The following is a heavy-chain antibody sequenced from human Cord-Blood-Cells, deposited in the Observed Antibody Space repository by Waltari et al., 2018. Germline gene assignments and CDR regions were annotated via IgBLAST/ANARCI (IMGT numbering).Heavy chain of an antibody. J-gene: IGHJ4*02. CDR2: INQDGSEK. CDR3: ARGEATGDY. CDR1: GLLSSTNG. D-gene: IGHD1-1*01. V-gene: IGHV3-7*01. Sequence: EVPLVESGGGLVQPGGSVSCSCAAYGLLSSTNGMTWVRQAPWKGLEWVANINQDGSEKYYVDSLKGRFTISRDNAKNSLYLQMNSLRAEDTAVYYCARGEATGDYWGQGTLVTVSS.